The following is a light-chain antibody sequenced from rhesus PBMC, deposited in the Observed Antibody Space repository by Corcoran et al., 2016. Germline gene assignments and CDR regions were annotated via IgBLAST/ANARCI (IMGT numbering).Light chain of an antibody. J-gene: IGKJ2*01. CDR1: QSIINW. Sequence: DIQMTQSPSSLSASVGDTVIITCRASQSIINWLAWYQQNPGKAPKLLIYKGSSLQSGVPSRFSGSGARTDFALTISGLQPEDFATYFCLQYNITPYSFVQGTKVEVK. CDR2: KGS. CDR3: LQYNITPYS. V-gene: IGKV1-22*01.